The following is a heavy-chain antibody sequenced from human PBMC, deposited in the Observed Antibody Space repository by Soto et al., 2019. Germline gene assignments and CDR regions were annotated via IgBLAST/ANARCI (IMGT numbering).Heavy chain of an antibody. CDR1: GDSISSVYNY. Sequence: QVQLQESGPGLMKPSQTLSLTCTVSGDSISSVYNYWSWIRQPPGEGLEWIGFISYSGTTSYSPSLKSGLAISLDTSKNQFSLSLTSVTAADTAVYYCAGGRGYSYGLDPWGQGTLVTVSS. CDR2: ISYSGTT. J-gene: IGHJ5*02. CDR3: AGGRGYSYGLDP. D-gene: IGHD5-12*01. V-gene: IGHV4-30-4*01.